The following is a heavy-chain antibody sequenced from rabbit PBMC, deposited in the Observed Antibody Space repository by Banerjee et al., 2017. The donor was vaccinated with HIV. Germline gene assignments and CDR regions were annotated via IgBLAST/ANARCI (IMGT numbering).Heavy chain of an antibody. J-gene: IGHJ4*01. Sequence: QSLEESGGDLVKPGASLTLTCTASGFSFSSGYYMCWVRQAPGKGLEWIACIYTGSSGTTYYASWPKGRFTISRTSSTTVTLQMTSLTAADTATYSCARAGFYSDGVFGWTYPTYFNLWGQGTLVTVS. CDR3: ARAGFYSDGVFGWTYPTYFNL. D-gene: IGHD6-1*01. CDR2: IYTGSSGTT. V-gene: IGHV1S40*01. CDR1: GFSFSSGYY.